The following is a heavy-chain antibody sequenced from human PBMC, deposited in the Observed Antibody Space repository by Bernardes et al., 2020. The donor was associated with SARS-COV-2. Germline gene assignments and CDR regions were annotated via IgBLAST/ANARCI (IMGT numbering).Heavy chain of an antibody. J-gene: IGHJ4*02. CDR2: IIPRFDKT. D-gene: IGHD6-19*01. CDR1: EGPFRDYA. V-gene: IGHV1-69*13. CDR3: ARIDEVTGRDY. Sequence: VQVSCKASEGPFRDYAISWVRQAPGQGLEWLGGIIPRFDKTNYAQKFQGRVTITTDESTSAVYLVLTSLTSDDTAVYYCARIDEVTGRDYWGQGTLVTVSS.